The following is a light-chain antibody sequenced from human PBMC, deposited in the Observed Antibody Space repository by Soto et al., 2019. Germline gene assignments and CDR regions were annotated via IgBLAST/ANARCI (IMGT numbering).Light chain of an antibody. J-gene: IGKJ5*01. CDR1: QSISTY. V-gene: IGKV1-39*01. Sequence: DIQMTQSPSSLSASVGNRVTITCRASQSISTYLNWYQKTPGKATNLLIYDASRLQSGVPSRFSGSGGGTDFTLSISSVQPEEFAPYFCQQSYMDPITFXQGTRVEIK. CDR2: DAS. CDR3: QQSYMDPIT.